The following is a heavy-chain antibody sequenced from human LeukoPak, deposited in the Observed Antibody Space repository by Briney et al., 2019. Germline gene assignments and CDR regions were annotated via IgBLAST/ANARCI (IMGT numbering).Heavy chain of an antibody. V-gene: IGHV4-39*01. CDR3: ARQTGSGLFILP. CDR1: GVSISSSNSY. Sequence: SETLSLTCTVSGVSISSSNSYWGWIRQPPGKGLEGIGSIYYSGNTYYNASLKSQVSISIDTSKNQFSPKLTSVTAADTAVYYCARQTGSGLFILPGGQGTLVTVSS. J-gene: IGHJ4*02. D-gene: IGHD3/OR15-3a*01. CDR2: IYYSGNT.